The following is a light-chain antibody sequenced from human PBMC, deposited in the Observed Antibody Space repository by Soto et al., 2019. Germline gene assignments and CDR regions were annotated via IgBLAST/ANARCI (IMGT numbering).Light chain of an antibody. CDR1: STNVGTYQA. V-gene: IGLV2-23*02. CDR2: EVS. J-gene: IGLJ1*01. Sequence: QSALTQPASVSGSHGQSVTISCTGTSTNVGTYQAISWYQQHPGKAPKLILYEVSQRPSGVSDRFSGSKSGNTASLTISGLQAEDEADYHCCSYASSSTYVFGTWTKITFL. CDR3: CSYASSSTYV.